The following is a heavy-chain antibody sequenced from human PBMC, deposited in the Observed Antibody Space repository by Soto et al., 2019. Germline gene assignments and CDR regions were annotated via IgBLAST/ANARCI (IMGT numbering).Heavy chain of an antibody. D-gene: IGHD3-16*01. V-gene: IGHV1-69*08. CDR2: IIPILGET. Sequence: QVQLVQSGAEVKKPGSSVRVSCKASGTIFSSYTISWVRQAPGQGLEWMGRIIPILGETNSAQKFQERVTLTADKSTNTAYMELNSLRLEDTAVYYCARGLGGRMDDWGQGTTVTVSS. J-gene: IGHJ6*02. CDR1: GTIFSSYT. CDR3: ARGLGGRMDD.